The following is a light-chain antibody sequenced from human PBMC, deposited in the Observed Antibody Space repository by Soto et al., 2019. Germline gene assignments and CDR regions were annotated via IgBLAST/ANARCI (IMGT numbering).Light chain of an antibody. V-gene: IGKV3-15*01. Sequence: EIVMTQSPATLSVSPGERATLTCRASRSVSSSLAWYQQKPGQAPRLLIYGASTRATGIPARFSGSRSGTEFTLTISSLQSEDFAVYYCQQYNNWPLYTFGQGTKVDIK. CDR2: GAS. J-gene: IGKJ2*01. CDR1: RSVSSS. CDR3: QQYNNWPLYT.